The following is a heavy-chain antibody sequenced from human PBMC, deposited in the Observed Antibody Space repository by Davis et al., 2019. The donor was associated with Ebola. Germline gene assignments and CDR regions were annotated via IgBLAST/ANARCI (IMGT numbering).Heavy chain of an antibody. CDR3: AKNTSSWGFDS. CDR1: GDAVSSYY. Sequence: PSETLSLTCNVSGDAVSSYYCSWIRQPPGKGLEWIGNIYYTGGATYNPSLKSRVTISVDTSTKQFSLKLDSVTAADTAVYYCAKNTSSWGFDSWGQGTLVTVSS. V-gene: IGHV4-59*02. CDR2: IYYTGGA. D-gene: IGHD2-2*01. J-gene: IGHJ4*02.